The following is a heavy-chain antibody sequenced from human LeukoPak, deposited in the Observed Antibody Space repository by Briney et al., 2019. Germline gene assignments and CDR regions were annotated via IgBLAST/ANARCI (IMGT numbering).Heavy chain of an antibody. Sequence: PSETLSLTCTVSGGSISSSSYYWGWIRQPPGKGLEWIGSIYYSGSTNYNPSLRSRVTISVDTSKNQFSLKLSSVTAADTAVYYCARGPYYSDYWDQGTLVTVSS. V-gene: IGHV4-39*07. J-gene: IGHJ4*02. CDR3: ARGPYYSDY. CDR2: IYYSGST. CDR1: GGSISSSSYY.